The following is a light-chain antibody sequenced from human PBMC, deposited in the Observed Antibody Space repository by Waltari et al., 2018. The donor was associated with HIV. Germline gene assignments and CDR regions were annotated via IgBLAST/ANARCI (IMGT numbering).Light chain of an antibody. V-gene: IGLV3-25*03. Sequence: SYDLTQPPSVSVSPGQTARITCSGAALPKQYAYWYQQKSGQAPRLIIFKDTERPAGIPERFSGSTSGTTVSLTIRGVQAEDEAAYHCQSADSSGTHVVFGGGTKLTV. CDR2: KDT. J-gene: IGLJ2*01. CDR3: QSADSSGTHVV. CDR1: ALPKQY.